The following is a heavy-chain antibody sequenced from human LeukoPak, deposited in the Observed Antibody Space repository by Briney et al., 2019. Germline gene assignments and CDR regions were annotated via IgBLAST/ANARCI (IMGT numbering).Heavy chain of an antibody. Sequence: GGSLRLSCSASGFTFSSCAMHWVRQAPGKGLEYISAISSNGISTYCADSVRGRFTISRDNSKNTVYLQMSSLRAEDTAVYYCVKAQVVVTAIGGVDYWGQGILVTVSS. CDR1: GFTFSSCA. J-gene: IGHJ4*02. D-gene: IGHD2-21*02. V-gene: IGHV3-64D*09. CDR3: VKAQVVVTAIGGVDY. CDR2: ISSNGIST.